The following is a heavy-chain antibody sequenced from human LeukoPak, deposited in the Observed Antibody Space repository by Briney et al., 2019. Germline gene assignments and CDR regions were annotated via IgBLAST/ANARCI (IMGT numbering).Heavy chain of an antibody. CDR3: AKGRKDFDTNLGPFDS. CDR1: GGSINKYY. D-gene: IGHD3-9*01. V-gene: IGHV4-59*01. J-gene: IGHJ4*02. Sequence: PSETLSLTCTVSGGSINKYYWSWIRQSPGKGLEWLGYVHDSAGTIYNPSLKSRVTISVGTSKTQFSLKVTSVTTADTPVYYCAKGRKDFDTNLGPFDSWGQGILVTVSS. CDR2: VHDSAGT.